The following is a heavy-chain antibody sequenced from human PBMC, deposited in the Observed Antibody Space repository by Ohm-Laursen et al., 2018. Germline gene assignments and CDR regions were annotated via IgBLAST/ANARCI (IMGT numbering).Heavy chain of an antibody. CDR2: ISSSSSYI. V-gene: IGHV3-21*04. CDR3: ARLRVSSSWVQHYYYYYGMDV. D-gene: IGHD6-13*01. Sequence: SLRLSCAASGFTFSSYSMTWVRQAPGKGLEWVSSISSSSSYIYYADSVKGRFTISRDNAKNSLYLQMNSLRAEDTAVYYCARLRVSSSWVQHYYYYYGMDVWGQGTTVTVSS. J-gene: IGHJ6*02. CDR1: GFTFSSYS.